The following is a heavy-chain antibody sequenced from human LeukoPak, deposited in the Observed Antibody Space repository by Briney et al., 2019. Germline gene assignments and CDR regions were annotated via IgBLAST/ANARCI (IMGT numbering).Heavy chain of an antibody. D-gene: IGHD1-26*01. CDR1: GFTFSSYE. J-gene: IGHJ6*03. CDR3: AKDGVVGTRRNYMDV. Sequence: GGSLRLSCAASGFTFSSYEMNWVRQAPGQGVEWVSYIVGSGGNTHYADSVKGRFTISRDNSKNTLYLQMNSLRAEDTAVYYCAKDGVVGTRRNYMDVWGKGTTVTVSS. V-gene: IGHV3-23*01. CDR2: IVGSGGNT.